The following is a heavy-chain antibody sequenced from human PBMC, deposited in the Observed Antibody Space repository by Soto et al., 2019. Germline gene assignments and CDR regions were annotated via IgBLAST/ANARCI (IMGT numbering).Heavy chain of an antibody. D-gene: IGHD2-2*02. V-gene: IGHV3-72*01. CDR1: GFTLSDHY. J-gene: IGHJ6*02. CDR3: ARGQGAAIWGYYYHGMDV. Sequence: GGSLRLSCAVSGFTLSDHYIDWVRQAPGKGLEWVGRSRDKAQGYSTAYAAYVKGRFTTSRDESKNSVYLQMNSLKTEDTAVYYCARGQGAAIWGYYYHGMDVCVQGTTVTVSS. CDR2: SRDKAQGYST.